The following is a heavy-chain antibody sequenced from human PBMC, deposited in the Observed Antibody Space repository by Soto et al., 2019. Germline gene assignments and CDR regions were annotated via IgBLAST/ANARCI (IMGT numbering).Heavy chain of an antibody. Sequence: SETLSLTCAVYGGSFSGYYWSLIRQPPGKGLEWIGEINHSGSTNYNPSLKSRVTISVDTSKNQFSLKLSSVTAADTAVYYCARETPLTQQLRYNWFDPWGQGTLVTVSS. D-gene: IGHD6-13*01. CDR2: INHSGST. CDR1: GGSFSGYY. J-gene: IGHJ5*02. V-gene: IGHV4-34*01. CDR3: ARETPLTQQLRYNWFDP.